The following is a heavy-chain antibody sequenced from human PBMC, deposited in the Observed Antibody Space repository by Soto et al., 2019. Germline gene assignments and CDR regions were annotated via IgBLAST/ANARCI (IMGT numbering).Heavy chain of an antibody. CDR3: AKASHHDFWSAYRYFDL. J-gene: IGHJ4*02. D-gene: IGHD3-3*01. CDR1: GFTFDDHA. CDR2: INWNSATI. V-gene: IGHV3-9*01. Sequence: MQLVESGGGFVQPGRSLTLSCAASGFTFDDHAMHWVRQGPGTGLEWVSGINWNSATIDYAASVKGRFTICRDNAQSSVSLQMNGLRDEDTALYFCAKASHHDFWSAYRYFDLWGQGALVIVSS.